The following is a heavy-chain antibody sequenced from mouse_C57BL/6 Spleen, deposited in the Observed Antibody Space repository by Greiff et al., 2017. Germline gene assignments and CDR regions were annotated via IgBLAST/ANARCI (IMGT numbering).Heavy chain of an antibody. CDR3: ARDTTVGATDYAMDY. V-gene: IGHV1-64*01. Sequence: QVQLQQPGAELVKPGASVKLSCKASGYTFTSYWMPWVQQRPGQGLEWIGMIHPNSGSTNYNEKFKSKATLTVDKSSSAAYMQLSSLTSVDSAVYYWARDTTVGATDYAMDYWGQGTSVTVSS. CDR1: GYTFTSYW. CDR2: IHPNSGST. J-gene: IGHJ4*01. D-gene: IGHD1-1*01.